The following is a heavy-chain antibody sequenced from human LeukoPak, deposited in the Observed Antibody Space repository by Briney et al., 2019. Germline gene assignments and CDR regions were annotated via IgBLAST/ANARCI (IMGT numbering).Heavy chain of an antibody. V-gene: IGHV1-69*04. D-gene: IGHD3-22*01. CDR2: IIPILGIA. CDR3: ARDVRYYYDSSGYYNWFDP. J-gene: IGHJ5*02. CDR1: GGTFSSYA. Sequence: ASVKVSCKASGGTFSSYAISWVRQAPGQGLEWMGRIIPILGIANHAQKFQGRVTITADKSTSTAYMELSSLRSEDTAVYYCARDVRYYYDSSGYYNWFDPWGQGTLVTVSS.